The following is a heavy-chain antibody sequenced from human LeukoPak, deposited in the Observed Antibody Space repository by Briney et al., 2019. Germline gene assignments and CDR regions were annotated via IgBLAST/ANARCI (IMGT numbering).Heavy chain of an antibody. V-gene: IGHV3-53*01. J-gene: IGHJ6*02. D-gene: IGHD3-10*01. CDR1: GFTVSSNY. CDR2: IYSGGST. CDR3: ARLSPMVRGDYYYGMDV. Sequence: QPRGSLRLSCAASGFTVSSNYMSWVRQAPGKGLEWVSVIYSGGSTYYADSVKGRFTISRDNSKNTLYLQMNSLRAEDTAVYYCARLSPMVRGDYYYGMDVWGQGTTVTVSS.